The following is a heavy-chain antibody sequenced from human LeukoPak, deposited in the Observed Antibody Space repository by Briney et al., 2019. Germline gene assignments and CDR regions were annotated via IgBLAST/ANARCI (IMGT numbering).Heavy chain of an antibody. CDR3: ASPQYSYGYGFSYYYGMDV. CDR2: ISAYNGNT. D-gene: IGHD5-18*01. J-gene: IGHJ6*02. V-gene: IGHV1-18*01. CDR1: GYTFTSYG. Sequence: ASVKVSCKASGYTFTSYGISWVRQAPGQGLEWMGWISAYNGNTNYAQKLQGRVTMTTDTSTSTAYMELRSLRSDDTAVYYCASPQYSYGYGFSYYYGMDVWGQGTTVTVSS.